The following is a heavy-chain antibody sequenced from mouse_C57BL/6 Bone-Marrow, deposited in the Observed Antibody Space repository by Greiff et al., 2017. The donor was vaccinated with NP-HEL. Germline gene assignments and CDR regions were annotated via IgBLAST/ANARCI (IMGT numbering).Heavy chain of an antibody. V-gene: IGHV1-69*01. CDR1: GYTFTSYW. Sequence: QVQLQQPGAELVMPGASVKLSCKASGYTFTSYWMHWVKQRPGQGLEWIGEIDPSDSYTNYNQKLKGKSTLTVDKSSSTAYMQLSSLTSEDSAVYYCAGNWFAYWGQGTLVTVSA. CDR3: AGNWFAY. D-gene: IGHD2-1*01. CDR2: IDPSDSYT. J-gene: IGHJ3*01.